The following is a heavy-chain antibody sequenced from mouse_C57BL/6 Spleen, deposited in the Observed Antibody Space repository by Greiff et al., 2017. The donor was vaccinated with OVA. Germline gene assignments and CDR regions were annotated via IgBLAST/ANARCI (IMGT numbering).Heavy chain of an antibody. CDR3: ARLGDYDEGRYFDV. CDR1: GYTFTDYY. J-gene: IGHJ1*03. Sequence: EVKLMESGPVLVKPGASVKMSCKASGYTFTDYYMNWVKQSHGKSLEWIGVINPYNGGTSYNQKFKGKATLTVDKSSSTAYMELNSLTSEDSAVYYCARLGDYDEGRYFDVWGTGTTVTVSS. CDR2: INPYNGGT. D-gene: IGHD2-4*01. V-gene: IGHV1-19*01.